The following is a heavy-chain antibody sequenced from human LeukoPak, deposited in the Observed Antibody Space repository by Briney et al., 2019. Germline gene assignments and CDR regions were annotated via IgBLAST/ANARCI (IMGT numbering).Heavy chain of an antibody. CDR1: GFTFSSYA. D-gene: IGHD3-22*01. CDR2: INISGGST. V-gene: IGHV3-23*01. J-gene: IGHJ4*02. CDR3: AIMHPYYDGNGYWVQ. Sequence: GGSLRLSCAASGFTFSSYAMSWVREAPGKGLEWVSGINISGGSTAYADSVKGRFTISRDNPRNTLYMQMNSLRAEDTALYYCAIMHPYYDGNGYWVQWGQGTLVTVSS.